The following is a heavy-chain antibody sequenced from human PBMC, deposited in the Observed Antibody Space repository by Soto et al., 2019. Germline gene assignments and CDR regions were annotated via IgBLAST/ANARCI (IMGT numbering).Heavy chain of an antibody. J-gene: IGHJ1*01. D-gene: IGHD1-26*01. V-gene: IGHV1-69*01. CDR2: IIPIFGTA. Sequence: QAPGQGLEWMGGIIPIFGTANYAQKFQGRVTITADESTSTAYMELSSLRSEDTAVYYCAREGWMGATFGYFQHWGQGTLVTVSS. CDR3: AREGWMGATFGYFQH.